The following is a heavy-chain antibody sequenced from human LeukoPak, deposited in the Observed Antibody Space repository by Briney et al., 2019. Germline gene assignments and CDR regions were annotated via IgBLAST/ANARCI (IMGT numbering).Heavy chain of an antibody. Sequence: SETLSLTCTVSGGSISSYYWSWIRQPPGKGLEWIGYIYYSGSTNYNPSLKSRVTISVDTSKNQFSLKLSSVTAADTAVYYCARHPYYYGSGSDPFDYWGQGTPVTVSS. CDR2: IYYSGST. CDR3: ARHPYYYGSGSDPFDY. D-gene: IGHD3-10*01. CDR1: GGSISSYY. J-gene: IGHJ4*02. V-gene: IGHV4-59*01.